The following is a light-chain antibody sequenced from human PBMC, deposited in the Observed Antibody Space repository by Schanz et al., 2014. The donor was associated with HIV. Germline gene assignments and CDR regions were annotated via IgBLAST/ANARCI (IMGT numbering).Light chain of an antibody. V-gene: IGLV2-8*01. CDR1: SSDVGGYNY. Sequence: QSALTQPTSVSGSPGQSITISCTGTSSDVGGYNYVSWYQQHPGKAPQLMIYEVTKRPSGVSDRFSGSKSGNTASLTVSGLQAEDEADYYCSSYAGNNNLGVFGTGTKLTVL. J-gene: IGLJ1*01. CDR3: SSYAGNNNLGV. CDR2: EVT.